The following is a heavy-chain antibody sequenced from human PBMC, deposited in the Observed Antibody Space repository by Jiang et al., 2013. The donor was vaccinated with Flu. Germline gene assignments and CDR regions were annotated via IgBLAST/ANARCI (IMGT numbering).Heavy chain of an antibody. V-gene: IGHV4-59*01. J-gene: IGHJ5*02. CDR3: AREDKYCTNGVCYNWFDP. D-gene: IGHD2-8*01. CDR1: GGSISSYY. Sequence: GSGLVKPSETLSLTCTVSGGSISSYYWSWIRQPPGKGLEWIGYIYYSGSTNYNPSLKSRVTISVDTSKNQFSLKLSSVTAADTAVYYCAREDKYCTNGVCYNWFDPWGQGTLVTVSS. CDR2: IYYSGST.